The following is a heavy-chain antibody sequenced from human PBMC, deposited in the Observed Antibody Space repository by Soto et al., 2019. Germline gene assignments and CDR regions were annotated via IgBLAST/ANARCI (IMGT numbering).Heavy chain of an antibody. J-gene: IGHJ4*02. V-gene: IGHV4-34*01. CDR3: ARGSSARDY. Sequence: SETLSLTCAVYGGSFSCYYWSWIRQPPGKGLEWIGEINHSGSTNYNPSLKSRVTISVDTSKNQFSLKLSSVTAADTAVYYCARGSSARDYWGQGTLVTVSS. D-gene: IGHD6-13*01. CDR1: GGSFSCYY. CDR2: INHSGST.